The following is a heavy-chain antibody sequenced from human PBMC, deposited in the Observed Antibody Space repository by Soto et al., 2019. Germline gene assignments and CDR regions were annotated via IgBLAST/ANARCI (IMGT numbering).Heavy chain of an antibody. J-gene: IGHJ6*02. CDR2: ISAYNGNT. Sequence: ASVKVSCQASGYTFTRYGISWVRQAPGQGLEWMGWISAYNGNTKYAQNFQGRVTMTTDTSTSTVYMELRSLRSDDTAVYYCARDGVYSDSGSYYGHYAMDVWGQGTTVTVSS. D-gene: IGHD3-22*01. CDR1: GYTFTRYG. V-gene: IGHV1-18*01. CDR3: ARDGVYSDSGSYYGHYAMDV.